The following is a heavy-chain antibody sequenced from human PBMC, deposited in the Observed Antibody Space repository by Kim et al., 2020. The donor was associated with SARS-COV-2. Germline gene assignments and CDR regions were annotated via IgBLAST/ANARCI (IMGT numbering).Heavy chain of an antibody. D-gene: IGHD1-26*01. J-gene: IGHJ3*02. CDR3: ARGGYSGSYNDAFHI. Sequence: DSVKGRFTISRDNSQNTLYLQMNSLRPEDTAVFYCARGGYSGSYNDAFHIWGQGTMVTVSS. V-gene: IGHV3-30*01.